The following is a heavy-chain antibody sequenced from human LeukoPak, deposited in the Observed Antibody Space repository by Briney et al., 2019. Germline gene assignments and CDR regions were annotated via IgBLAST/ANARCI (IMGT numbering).Heavy chain of an antibody. CDR2: INHSGST. D-gene: IGHD5-18*01. CDR1: GGSFSGYY. V-gene: IGHV4-34*01. CDR3: ARAPGGGYSYGYRFVPFDY. Sequence: SETLFLTCAVYGGSFSGYYCSWIRQPPGKGLEWIGEINHSGSTNYNPSLKSRVTISVDTSKNQFSVKLSSVTAADTAVYYCARAPGGGYSYGYRFVPFDYWGQGTLVTVSS. J-gene: IGHJ4*02.